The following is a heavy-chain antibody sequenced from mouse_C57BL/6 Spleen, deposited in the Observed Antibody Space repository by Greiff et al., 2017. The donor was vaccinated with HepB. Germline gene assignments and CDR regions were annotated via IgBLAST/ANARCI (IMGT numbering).Heavy chain of an antibody. V-gene: IGHV1-15*01. CDR2: IDPETGGT. CDR1: GYTFTDYE. J-gene: IGHJ2*01. D-gene: IGHD4-1*01. CDR3: TRGWDGDDYYFDY. Sequence: QVQLKQSGAELVRPGASVTLSCKASGYTFTDYEMHWVKQTPVHGLEWIGAIDPETGGTAYNQKFKGKAILTADKSSSTAYMELRSLTSEDSAVYYCTRGWDGDDYYFDYWGQGTTLTVSS.